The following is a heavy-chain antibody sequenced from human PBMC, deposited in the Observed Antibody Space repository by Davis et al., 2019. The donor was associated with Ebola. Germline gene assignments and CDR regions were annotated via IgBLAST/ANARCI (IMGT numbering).Heavy chain of an antibody. D-gene: IGHD4-23*01. CDR3: ARGGTTVVTHYYYGMDV. CDR2: MNPNSGNT. V-gene: IGHV1-8*01. Sequence: ASVKVSCKASGYTFTSYDINWVRQATGQGLEWMGWMNPNSGNTGYAQKFQGRVTITADKSTSTAYMELSSLRSEDTAVYYCARGGTTVVTHYYYGMDVWGQGTTVTVSS. J-gene: IGHJ6*02. CDR1: GYTFTSYD.